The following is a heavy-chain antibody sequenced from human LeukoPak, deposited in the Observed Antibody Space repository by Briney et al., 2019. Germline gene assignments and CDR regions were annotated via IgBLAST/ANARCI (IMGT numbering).Heavy chain of an antibody. V-gene: IGHV4-61*05. CDR2: IYYSGST. J-gene: IGHJ4*02. CDR3: ARIDMAPRYFDC. Sequence: PSETLSLTCTVSGGSISSSSYYWGWIRQPPGKGLEWIGYIYYSGSTNYNPSLKSRVTISVDTSKNQFSLKLSSVTAADTAVYYCARIDMAPRYFDCWGQGTLVTVSS. D-gene: IGHD3-9*01. CDR1: GGSISSSSYY.